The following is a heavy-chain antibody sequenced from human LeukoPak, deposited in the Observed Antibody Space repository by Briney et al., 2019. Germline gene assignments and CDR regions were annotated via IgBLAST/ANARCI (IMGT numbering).Heavy chain of an antibody. J-gene: IGHJ5*02. CDR3: VRDRAYGSGKNWFDP. D-gene: IGHD3-10*01. Sequence: PSETLSPTCTVSGDSIRSYYWSWIRQPPGKGLEWIGHIDDSGSANRHPSLRSRVTISVDTSKNQFSLKLSSVTAADTAVYFCVRDRAYGSGKNWFDPWGQGTQVIVSS. CDR1: GDSIRSYY. V-gene: IGHV4-59*01. CDR2: IDDSGSA.